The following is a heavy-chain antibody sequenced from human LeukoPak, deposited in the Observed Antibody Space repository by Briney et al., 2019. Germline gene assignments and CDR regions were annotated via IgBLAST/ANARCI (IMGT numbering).Heavy chain of an antibody. CDR1: GFTFSSYA. CDR3: ASPIAVAGTWSFDY. V-gene: IGHV3-23*01. D-gene: IGHD6-19*01. CDR2: ISGSGGST. J-gene: IGHJ4*02. Sequence: PGGSLRLSCAASGFTFSSYAMSWVRQAPGKGLEWVSAISGSGGSTYYADSVKGRFTISRDNSKNTLHLRVSSLRAEDTAVYYCASPIAVAGTWSFDYWGQGTLVTVSS.